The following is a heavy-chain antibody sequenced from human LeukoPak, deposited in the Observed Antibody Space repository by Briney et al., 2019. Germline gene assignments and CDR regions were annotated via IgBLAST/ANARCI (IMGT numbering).Heavy chain of an antibody. CDR1: GGSISSGGYS. CDR3: ARQTARNWNEDYFDY. Sequence: SQTLSLTCAVSGGSISSGGYSWSWIRQPPGKGLEWIGYIYHSGSTYYNPSLKSRVTISVDTSKNQFSLKLSSVTAADTAVYYCARQTARNWNEDYFDYWGQGTLVTVSS. V-gene: IGHV4-30-2*03. D-gene: IGHD1-1*01. CDR2: IYHSGST. J-gene: IGHJ4*02.